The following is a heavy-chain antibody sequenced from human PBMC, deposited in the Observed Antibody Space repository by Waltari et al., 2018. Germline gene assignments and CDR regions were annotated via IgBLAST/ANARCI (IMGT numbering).Heavy chain of an antibody. Sequence: QLQLQESGPVLVKPSETLSLTCTVSGGSISSSSYYWGWIRQPPGKGLEWIGSIYYSGSTYDNPAIKSRVTISVDTSKNQFSLKLSSVTAADTAVYYCARGAGYQFDPWGQGTLVTVSS. CDR3: ARGAGYQFDP. J-gene: IGHJ5*02. D-gene: IGHD2-15*01. V-gene: IGHV4-39*01. CDR2: IYYSGST. CDR1: GGSISSSSYY.